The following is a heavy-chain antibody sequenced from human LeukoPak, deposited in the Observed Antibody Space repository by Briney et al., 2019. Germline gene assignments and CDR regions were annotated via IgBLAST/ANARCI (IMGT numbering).Heavy chain of an antibody. V-gene: IGHV3-21*01. D-gene: IGHD2-2*01. CDR2: IDPSSTYI. CDR3: ARAPTVLVGYCSSSSCQADY. J-gene: IGHJ4*02. CDR1: GFTFRSYS. Sequence: PGGSLRLSCAASGFTFRSYSMNWVRQAPGKGLEWISAIDPSSTYIYYADSVKGRFTISRDNAENSLYLQMNSLRVEDTAVYYCARAPTVLVGYCSSSSCQADYWGQGTLVTVSS.